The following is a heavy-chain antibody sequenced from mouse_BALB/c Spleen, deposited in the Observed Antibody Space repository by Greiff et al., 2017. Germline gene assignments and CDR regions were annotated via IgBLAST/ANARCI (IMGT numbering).Heavy chain of an antibody. J-gene: IGHJ2*01. D-gene: IGHD2-1*01. CDR1: GYAFTNYL. CDR3: ASYGNYGFDY. V-gene: IGHV1-54*01. CDR2: INPGSGGT. Sequence: VQLQQSGAELVRPGTSVKVSCKASGYAFTNYLIEWVKQRPGQGLEWIGVINPGSGGTNYNEKFKGKATLTADKSSSTAYMQLSSLTSDDSAVYFCASYGNYGFDYWGQGTTLTVSS.